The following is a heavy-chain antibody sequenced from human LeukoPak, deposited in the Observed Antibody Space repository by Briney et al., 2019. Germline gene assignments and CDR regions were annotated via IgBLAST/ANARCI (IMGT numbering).Heavy chain of an antibody. CDR2: IYYSGST. Sequence: SETLSLTCTVSGGSISSYYWSWIRQPPGKGLEWMGYIYYSGSTNYNPSLKGRVTISVDTSKNQFSLKLSSVTAADTAVYYCVRSGYYNPFNYYYGMDVWGQGTTVTVSS. J-gene: IGHJ6*02. V-gene: IGHV4-59*01. CDR1: GGSISSYY. D-gene: IGHD3-3*01. CDR3: VRSGYYNPFNYYYGMDV.